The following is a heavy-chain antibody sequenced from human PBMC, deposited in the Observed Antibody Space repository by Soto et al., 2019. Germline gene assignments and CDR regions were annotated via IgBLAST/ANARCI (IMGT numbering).Heavy chain of an antibody. CDR2: MNPNSGNT. J-gene: IGHJ6*03. CDR1: GYTFTSYD. D-gene: IGHD3-3*01. CDR3: ARAPGNYDFWSGYPNVYMDV. V-gene: IGHV1-8*01. Sequence: ASVKVSCKASGYTFTSYDINWVRQATGQGLEWMGWMNPNSGNTGYAQKFQGRVTMTRNTSISTAYMELSSLRSEDTAVYYCARAPGNYDFWSGYPNVYMDVWGKGTTVTVSS.